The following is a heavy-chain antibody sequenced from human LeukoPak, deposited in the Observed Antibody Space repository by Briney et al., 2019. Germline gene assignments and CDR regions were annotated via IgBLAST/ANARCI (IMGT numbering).Heavy chain of an antibody. CDR2: IKSKTDGGTT. CDR3: TTAIIAAANN. Sequence: GGSLRLSCAASGFTFSSYSMSWVRQAPGKGLEWVGRIKSKTDGGTTDYAAPVKGRFTISRDDSKNTLYLQMNSLKTEDTAVYYCTTAIIAAANNWGQGTLVTVSS. D-gene: IGHD6-13*01. V-gene: IGHV3-15*01. J-gene: IGHJ4*02. CDR1: GFTFSSYS.